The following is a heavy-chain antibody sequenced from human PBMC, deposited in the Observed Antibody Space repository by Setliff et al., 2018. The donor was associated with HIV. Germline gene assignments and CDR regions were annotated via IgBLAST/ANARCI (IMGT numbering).Heavy chain of an antibody. Sequence: SETLSLTCTVSAGSISSSNYYWGWIRQPPGKGLEWIGSIYYSGSTYYNPSLKSRVTISVDTSKNQFSLKLSSVTAADTAVYYCASNLLLGYPHYWGQGTLVTVSS. CDR3: ASNLLLGYPHY. CDR1: AGSISSSNYY. V-gene: IGHV4-39*07. J-gene: IGHJ4*02. CDR2: IYYSGST. D-gene: IGHD2-8*01.